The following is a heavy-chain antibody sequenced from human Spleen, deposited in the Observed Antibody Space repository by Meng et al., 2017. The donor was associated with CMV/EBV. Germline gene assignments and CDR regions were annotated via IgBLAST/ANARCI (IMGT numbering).Heavy chain of an antibody. D-gene: IGHD1-26*01. CDR3: AREYSGSYYWFDP. V-gene: IGHV1-2*06. J-gene: IGHJ5*02. CDR1: GDIFTGYH. CDR2: INPNSGAT. Sequence: QVPRVQPGAGVKEPGASGNVSCKASGDIFTGYHMNWVRQAPGQGLQYMGRINPNSGATNYAEKFQGRVTMTRDTSTSTAYMELSRLRSDDTAVYYCAREYSGSYYWFDPWGQGTLVTVSS.